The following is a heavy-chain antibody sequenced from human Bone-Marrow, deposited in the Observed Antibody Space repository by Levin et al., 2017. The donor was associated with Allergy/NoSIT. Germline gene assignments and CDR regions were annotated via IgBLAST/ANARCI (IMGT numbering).Heavy chain of an antibody. CDR1: GFTFSSYA. D-gene: IGHD3-9*01. Sequence: PGGSLRLSCAASGFTFSSYAMNWVRQAPGKGLEWVAVISYDGSYKYYADSVKGRFSISRDNSKNTLYLQMNNLKTEDTAVFYCATNGLRGGEYYDILTNYVDYWGQGTQVTVSS. CDR3: ATNGLRGGEYYDILTNYVDY. J-gene: IGHJ4*02. CDR2: ISYDGSYK. V-gene: IGHV3-30-3*01.